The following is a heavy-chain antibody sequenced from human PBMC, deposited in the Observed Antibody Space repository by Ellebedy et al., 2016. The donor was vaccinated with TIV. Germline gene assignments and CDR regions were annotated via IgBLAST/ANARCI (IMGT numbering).Heavy chain of an antibody. J-gene: IGHJ6*02. CDR1: GGSISSYY. CDR3: ARLLTYYYYGMDV. CDR2: IYYTGST. Sequence: MLSETLSLTCTVSGGSISSYYWSWIRQPPGKGLEWIGYIYYTGSTHYNPSLKSRVTISVDTSKNQFALKLSSVTAADTAVYYCARLLTYYYYGMDVWGQGTTVTVSS. D-gene: IGHD2/OR15-2a*01. V-gene: IGHV4-59*08.